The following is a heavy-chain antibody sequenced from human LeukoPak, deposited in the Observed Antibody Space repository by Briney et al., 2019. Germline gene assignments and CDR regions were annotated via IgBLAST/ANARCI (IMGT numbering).Heavy chain of an antibody. V-gene: IGHV4-34*01. CDR3: ARDRGDGYNSGDFDY. CDR2: VNHSGST. Sequence: SETLSLTCAVYGGSFSGYYWSWIRQPPGKGLEWIGEVNHSGSTIYNPSLKSRVTISVDTSKNQFSLKLSSVTAADTAVYYCARDRGDGYNSGDFDYWGQGTLVTVSS. CDR1: GGSFSGYY. D-gene: IGHD5-24*01. J-gene: IGHJ4*02.